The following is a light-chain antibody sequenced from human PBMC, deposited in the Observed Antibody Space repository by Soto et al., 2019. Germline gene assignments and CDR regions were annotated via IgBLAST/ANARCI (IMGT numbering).Light chain of an antibody. J-gene: IGKJ1*01. Sequence: EIVLTQSPGTLSLSPGDIATLSCRASQSLGSNSLAWYQQKPGQAPRLLIYGASTRATGIPTRFYGSGSGTKFTLTISSLQSEDFAVYYCQQYNDWPTFGQGTKVDIK. CDR2: GAS. CDR1: QSLGSN. V-gene: IGKV3-15*01. CDR3: QQYNDWPT.